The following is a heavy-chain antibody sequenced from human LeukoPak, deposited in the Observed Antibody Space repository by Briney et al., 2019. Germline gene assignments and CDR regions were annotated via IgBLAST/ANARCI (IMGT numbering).Heavy chain of an antibody. CDR3: AREQRVYYGSGSLRSGAFDI. CDR2: ISYDGSNK. J-gene: IGHJ3*02. Sequence: GGSLRLSCAASGFTFSSYAMHWVRQAPGKGLEWVAVISYDGSNKYYADSVKGRFTISRDNSKNTLYLQMNSLRAEDTAVYYCAREQRVYYGSGSLRSGAFDIWGQGTMVTVSS. D-gene: IGHD3-10*01. V-gene: IGHV3-30-3*01. CDR1: GFTFSSYA.